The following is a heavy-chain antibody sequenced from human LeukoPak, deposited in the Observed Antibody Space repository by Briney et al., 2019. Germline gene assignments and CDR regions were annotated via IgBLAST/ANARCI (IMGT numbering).Heavy chain of an antibody. CDR1: GGSINSYY. Sequence: SETLSLTCTVSGGSINSYYWSWIRQPPGKGLEWIGYIYYSGTTNYNPSLKTRVTISVDTSKNQFSLKMSSVTAADTAVYYCARGGWTNDYWGQGTLVTVSS. CDR2: IYYSGTT. J-gene: IGHJ4*02. V-gene: IGHV4-59*01. CDR3: ARGGWTNDY. D-gene: IGHD3-22*01.